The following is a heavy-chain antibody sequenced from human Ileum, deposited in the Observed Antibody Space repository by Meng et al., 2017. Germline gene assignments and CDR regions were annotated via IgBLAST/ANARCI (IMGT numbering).Heavy chain of an antibody. Sequence: VQLQESGPVTLKPSWTLSPTCGVSGGSISTIDRLSWVSQPPGKGLDWSGEIHHSGSNNYNPSLKSRVTISVDKSKNQFSLKLNSVTAADTAVYYCAREWSGSYRHFDYWCQGTLVTVSS. V-gene: IGHV4-4*02. CDR2: IHHSGSN. J-gene: IGHJ4*02. CDR1: GGSISTIDR. D-gene: IGHD1-26*01. CDR3: AREWSGSYRHFDY.